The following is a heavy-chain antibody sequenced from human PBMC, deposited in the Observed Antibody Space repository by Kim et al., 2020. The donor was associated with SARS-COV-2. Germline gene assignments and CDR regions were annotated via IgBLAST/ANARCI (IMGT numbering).Heavy chain of an antibody. D-gene: IGHD5-18*01. CDR3: AREGDTAFSYWYFDL. V-gene: IGHV3-21*01. CDR2: ISSSSSYI. CDR1: GFTFSSYS. Sequence: GGSLRLSCAASGFTFSSYSMNWVRQAPGKGLEWVSSISSSSSYIYYADSVKGRFTISRDNAKNSLYLQMNSLRAEDTAVYYCAREGDTAFSYWYFDLWGRGTLVTVSS. J-gene: IGHJ2*01.